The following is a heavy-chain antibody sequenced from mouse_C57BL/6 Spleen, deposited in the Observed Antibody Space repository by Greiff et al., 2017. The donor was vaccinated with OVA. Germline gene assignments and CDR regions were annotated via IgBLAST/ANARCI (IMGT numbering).Heavy chain of an antibody. J-gene: IGHJ4*01. V-gene: IGHV1-18*01. CDR1: GYTFTDYN. Sequence: VQLQQSGPELVKPGASVKIPCKASGYTFTDYNMDWVKQSHGKSLEWIGDINPNNGGTIYNQKFKGKATLTVDKSSSTAYMELRSLTSEDTAVYYCARHYYGNWYAMDYWGQGTSVTVSS. D-gene: IGHD2-1*01. CDR2: INPNNGGT. CDR3: ARHYYGNWYAMDY.